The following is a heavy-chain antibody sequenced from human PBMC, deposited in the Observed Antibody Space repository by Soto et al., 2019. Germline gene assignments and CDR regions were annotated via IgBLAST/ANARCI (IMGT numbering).Heavy chain of an antibody. J-gene: IGHJ6*03. D-gene: IGHD3-16*01. CDR2: ISWNSGSI. CDR1: GFTFDDYA. CDR3: AKDGAGGYYYYYMDV. Sequence: GGSLRLSCAASGFTFDDYAMHWVRQAPGKGLEWVSGISWNSGSIGYADSVKGRFTISRDNAKNSLYLQMNSLRAEDTALYYCAKDGAGGYYYYYMDVWGKGTTVTSP. V-gene: IGHV3-9*01.